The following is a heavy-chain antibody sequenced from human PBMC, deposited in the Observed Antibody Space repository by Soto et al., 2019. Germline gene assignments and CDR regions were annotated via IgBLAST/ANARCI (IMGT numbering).Heavy chain of an antibody. J-gene: IGHJ6*02. CDR2: ISAAGDP. CDR1: GFTFRNYE. Sequence: EVQLVESGGGLVQPGGSLRLSCEASGFTFRNYEMHWVRQGTGKGLEWVSGISAAGDPDYADSVEGRFTISRENAQNSFFLQMTSLRVGETAVYYCARTDRECYGLDVWGQGTTVIVSS. CDR3: ARTDRECYGLDV. V-gene: IGHV3-13*05.